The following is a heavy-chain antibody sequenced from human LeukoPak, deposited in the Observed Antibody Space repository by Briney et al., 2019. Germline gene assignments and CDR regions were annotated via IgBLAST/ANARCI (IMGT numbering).Heavy chain of an antibody. Sequence: ASVKVSCKASGYTFTGYYMHWVRQAPGQGLEWMGWINPNSGGTNYAQKFQGRVTMTRDTSISTAYMELSRLRSDDTAVYYCARERYSSGWNDAFDIWGQGTMVTASS. D-gene: IGHD6-19*01. CDR1: GYTFTGYY. CDR2: INPNSGGT. CDR3: ARERYSSGWNDAFDI. J-gene: IGHJ3*02. V-gene: IGHV1-2*02.